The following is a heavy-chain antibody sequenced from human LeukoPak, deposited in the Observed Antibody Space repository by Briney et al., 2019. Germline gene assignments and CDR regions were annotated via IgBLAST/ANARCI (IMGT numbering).Heavy chain of an antibody. J-gene: IGHJ6*02. V-gene: IGHV1-3*01. Sequence: ASVKVSCKASGYTFTSYAMHWVRQAPGQRLEWMGWINAANGNTKYSQKFQGRVTITRDTSASTAYMELSSLRSEDTAVYYCARIGYYYGSGSYYPPGAPDYGMDVWGQGTTVTVSS. CDR3: ARIGYYYGSGSYYPPGAPDYGMDV. D-gene: IGHD3-10*01. CDR2: INAANGNT. CDR1: GYTFTSYA.